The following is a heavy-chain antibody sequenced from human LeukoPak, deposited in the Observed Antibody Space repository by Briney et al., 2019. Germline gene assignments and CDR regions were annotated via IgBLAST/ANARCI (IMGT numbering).Heavy chain of an antibody. CDR1: GYSFSSGYY. CDR3: ASISRWELTFDY. J-gene: IGHJ4*02. V-gene: IGHV4-38-2*01. CDR2: IYHSGST. Sequence: PSETLSLTCAVSGYSFSSGYYWGWIRQPPGKGLEWIGSIYHSGSTYYNPSLKSRVTISVDTSKNQFSLKLSSVTAADTAVYYCASISRWELTFDYWGQGTLVTVSS. D-gene: IGHD1-26*01.